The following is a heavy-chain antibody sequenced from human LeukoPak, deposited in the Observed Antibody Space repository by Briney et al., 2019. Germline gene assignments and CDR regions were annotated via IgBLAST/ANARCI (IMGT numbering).Heavy chain of an antibody. CDR3: ARAEAYSSGWYWFDP. CDR2: IYYSRST. J-gene: IGHJ5*02. Sequence: PSETLSLTCTVSGGSISSYYWSWIRQPPGKGLEWIGYIYYSRSTNYNPSLKSRVTISVDTSKNQFSLKLSSVTAADTAVYYCARAEAYSSGWYWFDPWGQGTLVTVSS. V-gene: IGHV4-59*01. D-gene: IGHD6-19*01. CDR1: GGSISSYY.